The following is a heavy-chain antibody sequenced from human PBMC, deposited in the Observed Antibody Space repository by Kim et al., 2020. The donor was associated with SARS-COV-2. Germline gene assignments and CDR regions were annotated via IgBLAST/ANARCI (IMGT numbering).Heavy chain of an antibody. Sequence: SETLSLTCSVSGGSISNSYWTWIRQPPGKGLEWIGYIYASGSTNYNPSLKSRVTMSVNTSKSHFSLGLTSVTAADTAIYYCARLNYYSSGSYYNWFDPWG. CDR3: ARLNYYSSGSYYNWFDP. V-gene: IGHV4-4*08. CDR1: GGSISNSY. J-gene: IGHJ5*02. CDR2: IYASGST. D-gene: IGHD3-10*01.